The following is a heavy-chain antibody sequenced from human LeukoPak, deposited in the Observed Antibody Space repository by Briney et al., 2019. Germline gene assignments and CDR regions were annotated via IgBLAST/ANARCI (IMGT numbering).Heavy chain of an antibody. CDR3: ARGPRQLLWFGELLPPTAHYYYYMDV. Sequence: GASVKVSCKASGYTFTNYFMHWVRQAPGQGLEWMGWVNPNSGDTNYAQKLQGRVTMTTDTSTSTAYMELRSLRSDDTAVYYCARGPRQLLWFGELLPPTAHYYYYMDVWGKGTTVTVSS. D-gene: IGHD3-10*01. J-gene: IGHJ6*03. CDR2: VNPNSGDT. CDR1: GYTFTNYF. V-gene: IGHV1-18*04.